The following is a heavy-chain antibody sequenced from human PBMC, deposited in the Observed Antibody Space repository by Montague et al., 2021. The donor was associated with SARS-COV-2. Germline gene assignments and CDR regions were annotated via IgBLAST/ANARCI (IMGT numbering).Heavy chain of an antibody. CDR1: GGFISSGGYY. V-gene: IGHV4-31*03. CDR3: ARAHITMIVVADAFDI. D-gene: IGHD3-22*01. J-gene: IGHJ3*02. Sequence: TLSLTCTVSGGFISSGGYYWSWIRQHPGKGLEWIGYIYYSGSTYYNPSLKSRVTISVDTSKNQFSLKLSSVTAADTAVYYCARAHITMIVVADAFDIWGQGTMVTVSS. CDR2: IYYSGST.